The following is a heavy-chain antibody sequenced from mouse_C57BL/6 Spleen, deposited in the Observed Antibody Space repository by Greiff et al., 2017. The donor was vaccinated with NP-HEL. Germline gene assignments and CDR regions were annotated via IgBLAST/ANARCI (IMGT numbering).Heavy chain of an antibody. CDR3: ARSDERASMDY. D-gene: IGHD3-1*01. J-gene: IGHJ4*01. Sequence: VQLQQPGAELVRPGSSVKLSCKASGYTFTSYWMDWVKQRPGQGLEWIGNIYPSDSETHYNQKFKDKATLTVDKSSSTAYMQLSSLTSEDSAVYYCARSDERASMDYWGQGTSVTVSS. CDR2: IYPSDSET. V-gene: IGHV1-61*01. CDR1: GYTFTSYW.